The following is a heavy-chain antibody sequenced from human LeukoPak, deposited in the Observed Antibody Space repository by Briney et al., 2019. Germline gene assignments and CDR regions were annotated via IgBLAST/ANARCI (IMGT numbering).Heavy chain of an antibody. Sequence: SETLSLTCTVSGYSISSGYYWGWIRQPPGKGLEWIGRIYTSGSTNYNPSLKSRVTMSVDTSKNQFSLKLSSVTAADTAVYYCARARGYYDSSGYFDYWGQGTLVTVSS. V-gene: IGHV4-38-2*02. CDR3: ARARGYYDSSGYFDY. CDR1: GYSISSGYY. J-gene: IGHJ4*02. D-gene: IGHD3-22*01. CDR2: IYTSGST.